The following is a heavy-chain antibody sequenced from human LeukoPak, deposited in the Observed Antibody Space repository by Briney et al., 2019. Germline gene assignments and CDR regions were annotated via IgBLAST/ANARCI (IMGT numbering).Heavy chain of an antibody. J-gene: IGHJ6*02. CDR2: INPNSGGT. CDR3: ARMDAGKKDWNDVDYYYYYGMDV. Sequence: ASVKVSCKASGYTFTGYYMHWVRQAPGQGLEWMGWINPNSGGTNYAQKSQGRVTMTRDTSISTACMELSRLRSDDTAVYYCARMDAGKKDWNDVDYYYYYGMDVWGQGTTVTVSS. CDR1: GYTFTGYY. V-gene: IGHV1-2*02. D-gene: IGHD1-1*01.